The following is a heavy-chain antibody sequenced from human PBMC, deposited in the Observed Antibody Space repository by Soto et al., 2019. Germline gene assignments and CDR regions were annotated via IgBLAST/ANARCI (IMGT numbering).Heavy chain of an antibody. Sequence: EVQLLESGGGLVQPGGSLRLSCAASGFTFSSYAMSWVRQAPGKGLEWVSAISGSGGSTYYADSVKGRFTISRDNSKNTLYLQMNSLRAEDTAVYYCAKGSSNYDILTGYAYYYYYGMDVWGQGTTVTVSS. V-gene: IGHV3-23*01. CDR1: GFTFSSYA. CDR2: ISGSGGST. D-gene: IGHD3-9*01. CDR3: AKGSSNYDILTGYAYYYYYGMDV. J-gene: IGHJ6*02.